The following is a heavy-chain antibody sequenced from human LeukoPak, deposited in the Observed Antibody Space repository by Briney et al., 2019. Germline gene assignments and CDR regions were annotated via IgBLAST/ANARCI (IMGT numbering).Heavy chain of an antibody. CDR1: GGSISGYN. Sequence: SETLSLTCNASGGSISGYNWSWIRQPPGKGLEWIGYIYYTGSTNYNPSLKSRVIISVDTSRNQFSLKLTSVTAADTAVYYCARAGRWEGRPHAFDIWGQGTMLTVSS. CDR2: IYYTGST. D-gene: IGHD1-26*01. CDR3: ARAGRWEGRPHAFDI. J-gene: IGHJ3*02. V-gene: IGHV4-59*01.